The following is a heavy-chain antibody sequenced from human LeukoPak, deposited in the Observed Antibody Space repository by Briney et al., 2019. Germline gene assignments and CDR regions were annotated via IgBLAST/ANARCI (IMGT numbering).Heavy chain of an antibody. CDR2: IYYSGST. Sequence: SETLSLTCTVSGGSISSSSYYWGWIRQPPGKGLEWIGSIYYSGSTYYNPSLKSRVTMTTDTSTSTAYMELRSLRSDDTAVYYCARITQDSLDYWGQGTLVTVSS. CDR3: ARITQDSLDY. D-gene: IGHD3-10*01. CDR1: GGSISSSSYY. J-gene: IGHJ4*02. V-gene: IGHV4-39*01.